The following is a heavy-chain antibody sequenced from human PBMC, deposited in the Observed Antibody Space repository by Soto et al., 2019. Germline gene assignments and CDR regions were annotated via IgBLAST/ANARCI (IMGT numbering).Heavy chain of an antibody. CDR2: IYYSGST. V-gene: IGHV4-59*01. J-gene: IGHJ4*02. Sequence: SETLSLTCTGSGGSISSYYWSWIRQPPGKGLEWIGYIYYSGSTNYNPSLKSRVTISVDTSKNQFSLRLSSVTAADTAVYYCARASLWNWNDGTHYDYWAQGTLVPVSS. D-gene: IGHD1-1*01. CDR3: ARASLWNWNDGTHYDY. CDR1: GGSISSYY.